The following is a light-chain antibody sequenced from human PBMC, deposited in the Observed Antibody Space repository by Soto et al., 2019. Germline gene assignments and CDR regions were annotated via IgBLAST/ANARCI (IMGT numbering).Light chain of an antibody. J-gene: IGLJ1*01. Sequence: QSALTQPPSASGSPGQSVTISCTGTSSDVGDYNYVSWYQQHPGKAPKLMIYEVNKRPSGVPDRFSGSKSGNTASLTVSGLQAEDEADYYCSSYGGCNNLKVFGTGTKLTVL. CDR3: SSYGGCNNLKV. CDR1: SSDVGDYNY. CDR2: EVN. V-gene: IGLV2-8*01.